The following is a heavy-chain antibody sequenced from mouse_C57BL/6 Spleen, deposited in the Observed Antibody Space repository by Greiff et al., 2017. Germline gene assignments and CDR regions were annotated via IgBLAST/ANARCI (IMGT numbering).Heavy chain of an antibody. CDR1: GFNIKDDY. V-gene: IGHV14-4*01. D-gene: IGHD1-1*01. J-gene: IGHJ3*01. CDR3: TTRGYYGSSKN. CDR2: IDPENGDT. Sequence: DVKLQESGAELVRPGASVKLSCTASGFNIKDDYMHWVKQRPEQGLEWIGWIDPENGDTEYASKFQGKATITADTSSNTAYLQLSSLTSEDTAVYYCTTRGYYGSSKNWGQGTLVTVSA.